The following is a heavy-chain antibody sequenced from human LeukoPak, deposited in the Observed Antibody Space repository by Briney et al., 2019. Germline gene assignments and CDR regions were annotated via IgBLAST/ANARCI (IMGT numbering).Heavy chain of an antibody. V-gene: IGHV3-23*01. CDR1: GFAFSSYA. CDR2: ISGRGYST. J-gene: IGHJ4*02. CDR3: ARARGYGDFFDY. D-gene: IGHD4-17*01. Sequence: GGSLRLSCAASGFAFSSYAMSWVRQAPGKGVEWVSAISGRGYSTYYADSVKGRFIISRDNSRDTLYLQMNSLRAEDTAVYYCARARGYGDFFDYWGQGTLVTVSS.